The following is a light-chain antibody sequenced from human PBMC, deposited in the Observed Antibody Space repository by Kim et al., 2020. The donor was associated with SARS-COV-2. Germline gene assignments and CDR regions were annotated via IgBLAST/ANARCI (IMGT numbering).Light chain of an antibody. V-gene: IGLV1-36*01. J-gene: IGLJ1*01. Sequence: PVVTISRSGSTSDIGNNVVNWYQQFPGKTPQLLIYFDDLLASGVSDRFSGSKSGTSASLAINGLQSGDEADYFCATWDDSLNGHVFGTGTKVTVL. CDR1: TSDIGNNV. CDR2: FDD. CDR3: ATWDDSLNGHV.